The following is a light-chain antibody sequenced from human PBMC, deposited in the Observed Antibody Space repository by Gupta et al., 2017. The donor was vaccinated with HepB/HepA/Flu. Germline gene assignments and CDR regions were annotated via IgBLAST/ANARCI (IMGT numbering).Light chain of an antibody. V-gene: IGLV2-14*01. Sequence: SALTQPASVSGSPGQSITISCTGTSSDVGTYNYVSWYQQHPGKAPKLMIYDVSKRPSGVANRFSGSKSGNTASLTISGRQAEDEADYYCGAYTSSSTLVFGGGTKLTVL. CDR2: DVS. J-gene: IGLJ2*01. CDR3: GAYTSSSTLV. CDR1: SSDVGTYNY.